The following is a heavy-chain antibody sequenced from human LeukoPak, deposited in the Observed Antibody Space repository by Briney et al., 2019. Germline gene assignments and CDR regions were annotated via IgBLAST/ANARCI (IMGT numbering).Heavy chain of an antibody. Sequence: GGSLRLSCAASGFTFSSYAMSWVRQAPGKGLEWVSAISGSGGSTYYADSVKGRFTISRDNSKNTLYLQMNSLRAEDTAVYYCAKTYDSSGYYYPAPFDYWGQGTLVTVSS. CDR2: ISGSGGST. CDR3: AKTYDSSGYYYPAPFDY. V-gene: IGHV3-23*01. J-gene: IGHJ4*02. D-gene: IGHD3-22*01. CDR1: GFTFSSYA.